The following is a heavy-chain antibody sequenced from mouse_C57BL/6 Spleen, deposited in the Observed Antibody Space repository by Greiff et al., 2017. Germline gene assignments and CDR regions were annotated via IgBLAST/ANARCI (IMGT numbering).Heavy chain of an antibody. CDR1: GYTFTSYW. V-gene: IGHV1-55*01. CDR2: ICPGSGST. Sequence: QVHVKQPGAGLVQPGASVKMSCKASGYTFTSYWITWVKQRPGPGLAWIGDICPGSGSTNYNEKFKGKAPLTVDTSSSTAYMQLSSLTSEDSAVYYWARSHESNTWFADWGQGTLVTVSA. J-gene: IGHJ3*01. CDR3: ARSHESNTWFAD. D-gene: IGHD2-5*01.